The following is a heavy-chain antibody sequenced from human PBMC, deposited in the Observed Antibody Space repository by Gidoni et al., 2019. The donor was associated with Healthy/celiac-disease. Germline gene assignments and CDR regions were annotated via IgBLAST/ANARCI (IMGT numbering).Heavy chain of an antibody. Sequence: EVQLVESGGGLVKPGGSLRLSCAASGFTFSSYSMNWVRQAPGKGLEWVSSISSSSSYIYYADSVKGRFTTSRDNAKNSLYLQMNSLRAEDTAVYYCAREYYGSGSYYDYFDYWGQGTLVTVSS. D-gene: IGHD3-10*01. CDR2: ISSSSSYI. V-gene: IGHV3-21*01. CDR1: GFTFSSYS. J-gene: IGHJ4*02. CDR3: AREYYGSGSYYDYFDY.